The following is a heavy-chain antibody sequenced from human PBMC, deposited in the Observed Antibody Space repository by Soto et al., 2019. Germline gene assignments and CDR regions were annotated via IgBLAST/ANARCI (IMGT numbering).Heavy chain of an antibody. CDR2: IYYSGST. D-gene: IGHD2-15*01. J-gene: IGHJ3*02. CDR1: GGSISSGDYY. CDR3: ARDPYCSGGSCYLHAFDI. V-gene: IGHV4-31*03. Sequence: SETLSLTCTVSGGSISSGDYYWSWIRQHPGKGLEWIGYIYYSGSTYYNPSLKSRVTISVDTSKNQFSLKLSSVTAADTAVYYCARDPYCSGGSCYLHAFDIWGQGTMVTVSS.